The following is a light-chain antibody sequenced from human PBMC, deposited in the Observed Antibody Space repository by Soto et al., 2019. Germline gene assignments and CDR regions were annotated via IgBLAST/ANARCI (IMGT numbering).Light chain of an antibody. CDR1: QGIANY. Sequence: DIEVSHCPCSLAASVGDRVTITCRASQGIANYLAWYQQKPGRVPKLLIYAASTLQSGVPSRFTGSGSGTDFTLTINSLQPEDVATYYCQKCKTAPFTFGGGTKVDIK. V-gene: IGKV1-27*01. CDR2: AAS. CDR3: QKCKTAPFT. J-gene: IGKJ4*01.